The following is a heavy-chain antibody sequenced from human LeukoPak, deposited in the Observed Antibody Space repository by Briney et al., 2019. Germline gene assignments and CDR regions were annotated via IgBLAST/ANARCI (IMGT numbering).Heavy chain of an antibody. Sequence: SETLSLTCTVSGGSISSSSYYWGWIRQPPGKGLEWIGSIYHSGSTYYNPSLKSRVTISVDTSKNQFSLKLSSVTAADTAVYYCARDSSPPYYDSSGPLDYWGQGTLVTVSS. CDR3: ARDSSPPYYDSSGPLDY. J-gene: IGHJ4*02. CDR2: IYHSGST. CDR1: GGSISSSSYY. V-gene: IGHV4-39*07. D-gene: IGHD3-22*01.